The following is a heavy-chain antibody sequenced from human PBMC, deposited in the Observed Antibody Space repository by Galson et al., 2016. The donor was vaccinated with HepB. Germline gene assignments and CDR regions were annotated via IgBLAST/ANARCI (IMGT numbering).Heavy chain of an antibody. CDR2: VNSDGNDA. CDR1: GFTFSDYY. D-gene: IGHD2-8*02. CDR3: ARGGERFCTGGLCYNLAY. J-gene: IGHJ4*02. Sequence: SLRLSCAASGFTFSDYYMTWIRQAPGKGLEWVSRVNSDGNDADYAGSVKGRFFISRDTAKNTLFLQMFSLRAEDTAVYYCARGGERFCTGGLCYNLAYWGQGTLVTVSS. V-gene: IGHV3-74*01.